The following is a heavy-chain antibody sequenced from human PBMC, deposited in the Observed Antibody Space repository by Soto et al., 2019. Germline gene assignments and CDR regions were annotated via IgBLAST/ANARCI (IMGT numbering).Heavy chain of an antibody. D-gene: IGHD4-17*01. J-gene: IGHJ4*02. CDR2: IKQDGGAK. V-gene: IGHV3-7*05. CDR3: AKAIYGGNSDFGY. Sequence: EVHLVESGGGLVQPGGSLRLSCAASGFTFSSYWMTRVRQAPGKGLEWVANIKQDGGAKYYVDSVKGRFTISRDNAKNSLYLQMNSLRAEDTAVYYCAKAIYGGNSDFGYWGQGTLVTVSS. CDR1: GFTFSSYW.